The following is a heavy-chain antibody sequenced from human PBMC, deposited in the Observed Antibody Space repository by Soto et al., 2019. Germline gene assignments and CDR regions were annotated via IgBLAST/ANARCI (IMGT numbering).Heavy chain of an antibody. D-gene: IGHD3-16*01. CDR2: ISGSGGST. J-gene: IGHJ3*02. V-gene: IGHV3-23*01. CDR3: AKDPPRRRSGEEEGVAFDI. CDR1: GFTFSSYA. Sequence: PGGSLRLSCAASGFTFSSYAMSWVRQAPGKGLEWVSAISGSGGSTYYADSVKGRFTISRDNSKNTLYPQMNSLRAEDTAVYYCAKDPPRRRSGEEEGVAFDIWGQGTMVTVSS.